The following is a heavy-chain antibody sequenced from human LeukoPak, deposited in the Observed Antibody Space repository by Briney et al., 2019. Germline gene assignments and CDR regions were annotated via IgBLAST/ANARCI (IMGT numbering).Heavy chain of an antibody. V-gene: IGHV3-9*01. CDR3: ARDKNYYDSSGYYYYYYVMDV. CDR1: GFTFDDYA. J-gene: IGHJ6*02. CDR2: ISWNSGSI. Sequence: PGGSLRLSCAASGFTFDDYAMHWVRQAPGKGLEWISGISWNSGSIGYADSVKGRFTISRDNAKNSLYLHMNSLRAEDTAVYYCARDKNYYDSSGYYYYYYVMDVWGQGTTVTVSS. D-gene: IGHD3-22*01.